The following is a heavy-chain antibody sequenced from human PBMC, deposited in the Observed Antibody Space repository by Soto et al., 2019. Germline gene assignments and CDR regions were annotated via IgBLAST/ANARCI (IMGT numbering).Heavy chain of an antibody. V-gene: IGHV4-34*01. J-gene: IGHJ5*02. CDR2: INHSGST. Sequence: QVQLQQWGAGLLKPSETLSLTCAVYGGSFSGYYWSWIRQPPGKGLEWIGEINHSGSTNYNPSLRSRVTIPVDASKNQFSLKLSSVTAADTAVYYCARARPVLLWFGGGDWFDPWGQGTLVTVSS. CDR3: ARARPVLLWFGGGDWFDP. D-gene: IGHD3-10*01. CDR1: GGSFSGYY.